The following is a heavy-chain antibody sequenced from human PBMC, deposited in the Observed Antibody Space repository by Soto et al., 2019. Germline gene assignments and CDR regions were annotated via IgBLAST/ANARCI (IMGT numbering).Heavy chain of an antibody. Sequence: GSLSLSCAASGFTFSSYSMNWVRQAPGKGLEWVSSISSSSSYIYYADSVKGRFTISRDNAKNSLYLQMNSLRAEDTAVYYCSRASGYYDFWSGYYLFDYWGQGTLVTVSS. CDR3: SRASGYYDFWSGYYLFDY. CDR1: GFTFSSYS. CDR2: ISSSSSYI. V-gene: IGHV3-21*01. D-gene: IGHD3-3*01. J-gene: IGHJ4*02.